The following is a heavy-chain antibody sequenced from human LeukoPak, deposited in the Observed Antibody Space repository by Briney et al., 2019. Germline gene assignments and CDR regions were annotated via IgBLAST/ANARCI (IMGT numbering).Heavy chain of an antibody. CDR2: MNPNSGNT. CDR3: ARAPPKRRWVVVAASLDY. V-gene: IGHV1-8*01. D-gene: IGHD2-15*01. Sequence: AASVKVSCKASGYTFTSYDINWVRQATGQGLEWMGWMNPNSGNTGYAQKFQGRVTMTRNTSISTAYMELSSLRSEDTAVYYCARAPPKRRWVVVAASLDYWGQGTLVTVSS. CDR1: GYTFTSYD. J-gene: IGHJ4*02.